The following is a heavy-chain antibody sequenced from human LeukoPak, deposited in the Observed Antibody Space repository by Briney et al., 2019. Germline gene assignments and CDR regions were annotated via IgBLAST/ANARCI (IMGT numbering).Heavy chain of an antibody. CDR1: GGSISSGSYY. CDR3: ARGYCSGASCYSESGGFDP. D-gene: IGHD2-15*01. CDR2: IYTSGST. J-gene: IGHJ5*02. V-gene: IGHV4-61*02. Sequence: SQTLSLTCTVSGGSISSGSYYWSWIRQPAGKGLEWIGRIYTSGSTNYNPSLKSRVTISVDTSKNQFSLKLSSVTAADTAVYYCARGYCSGASCYSESGGFDPWGQGTLVTVSS.